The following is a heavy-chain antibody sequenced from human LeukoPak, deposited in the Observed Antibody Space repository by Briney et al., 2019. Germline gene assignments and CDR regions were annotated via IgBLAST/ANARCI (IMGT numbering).Heavy chain of an antibody. CDR3: ASRFSIGWHSPDY. V-gene: IGHV3-48*03. Sequence: GGSLRLSCAASGFTFSTYAMTWVRQAPGKGLEWVSYISPGDNTVYYADSVKGRFTISRDNAKNSLYLQMNSLRGEDTAVYYCASRFSIGWHSPDYWGQGTLVTVSS. CDR2: ISPGDNTV. J-gene: IGHJ4*02. D-gene: IGHD6-19*01. CDR1: GFTFSTYA.